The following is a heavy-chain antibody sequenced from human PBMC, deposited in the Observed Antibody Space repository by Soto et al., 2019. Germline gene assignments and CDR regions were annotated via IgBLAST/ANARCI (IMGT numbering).Heavy chain of an antibody. V-gene: IGHV4-34*01. CDR3: ARAGRSRMVRDLNWFDP. CDR1: GGSFSGYF. D-gene: IGHD3-10*01. Sequence: QVQLQQWGAGLLKPSETLSLTCAVYGGSFSGYFWSWIRQPPGKGLEWLGEINHSGNTNYNPSLKSRVTISVDTSNSQFSLKLSSAAAADTAVYYCARAGRSRMVRDLNWFDPWGQGTLVTVSS. CDR2: INHSGNT. J-gene: IGHJ5*02.